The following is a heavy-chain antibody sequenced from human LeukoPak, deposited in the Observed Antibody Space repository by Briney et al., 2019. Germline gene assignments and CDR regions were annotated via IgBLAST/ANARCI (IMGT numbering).Heavy chain of an antibody. V-gene: IGHV4-59*01. CDR2: IYYSGST. CDR1: GGSLSSYY. J-gene: IGHJ4*02. D-gene: IGHD4-17*01. Sequence: SETLSLTCTVSGGSLSSYYWSWIRQPPAKGLEWIGYIYYSGSTNYNPSLKSRVTISVDTSKNQFSLKLSSVTAADTAVYYCASTVTSFDYWGQGTLVTVSS. CDR3: ASTVTSFDY.